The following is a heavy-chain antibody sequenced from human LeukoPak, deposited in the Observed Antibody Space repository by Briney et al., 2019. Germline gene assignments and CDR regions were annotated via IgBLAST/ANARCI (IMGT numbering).Heavy chain of an antibody. CDR3: TRGGVDY. J-gene: IGHJ4*02. Sequence: GGSLRLSCAASELTFSSYWMHWVRQAPGKGLVWVSRINSDGSTTTYADSVKGRFTVSRDNAKNTLYLQMNSLRAEDTAIYYCTRGGVDYWGQGTLVTVSS. CDR2: INSDGSTT. D-gene: IGHD3-10*01. V-gene: IGHV3-74*01. CDR1: ELTFSSYW.